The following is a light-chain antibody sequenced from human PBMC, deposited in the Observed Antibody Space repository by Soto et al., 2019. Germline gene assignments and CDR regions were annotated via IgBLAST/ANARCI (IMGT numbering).Light chain of an antibody. CDR3: QWRSDWPPRLT. CDR1: ESIGNY. V-gene: IGKV3-11*01. Sequence: EVVLTQSPVTLSLSPGERATLSCRASESIGNYLAWYQQKLGQAPKLLIYDASHRAIGIPGRFSGDGSGTDFTLTISSLEPEDVAVYYCQWRSDWPPRLTFGGGTKVEIK. CDR2: DAS. J-gene: IGKJ4*01.